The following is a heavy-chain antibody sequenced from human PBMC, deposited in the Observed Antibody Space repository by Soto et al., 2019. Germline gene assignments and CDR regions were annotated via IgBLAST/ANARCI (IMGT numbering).Heavy chain of an antibody. J-gene: IGHJ6*02. CDR1: GFTFSSYA. CDR3: GRYIPGVRYYGMDV. V-gene: IGHV3-23*01. Sequence: EVQLLESGGGLVQPGGSLRLSCAASGFTFSSYAMKWVRQAPGKGLEWVSLIGESGTPTYYADSVKGRFTISRDNSGKTLFLEMYSPRAEDTADYYCGRYIPGVRYYGMDVWGQGTTVTVSS. CDR2: IGESGTPT. D-gene: IGHD2-2*01.